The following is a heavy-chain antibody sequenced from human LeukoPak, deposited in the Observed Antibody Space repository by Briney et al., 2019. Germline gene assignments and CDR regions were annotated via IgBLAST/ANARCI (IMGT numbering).Heavy chain of an antibody. J-gene: IGHJ5*02. Sequence: SETLSLTCAVYGGSFSGYYWSWIRQPPGKGLEWIGEINHSGNTNYNPSLKSRVTISVDTSKNQFSLKLSSVTAADTAVYYCARRVPPNWFDPWGQGTLVTVSS. CDR3: ARRVPPNWFDP. CDR1: GGSFSGYY. CDR2: INHSGNT. D-gene: IGHD3-10*01. V-gene: IGHV4-34*01.